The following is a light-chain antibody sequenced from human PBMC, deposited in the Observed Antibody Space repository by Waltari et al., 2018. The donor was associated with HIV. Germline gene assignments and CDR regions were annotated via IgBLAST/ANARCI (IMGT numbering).Light chain of an antibody. Sequence: DIQMTQSPSALSASIGDRVTITWLQQKPGKAPKSLIYAASSLHSGVPSKFSGSGSGTDFTLTISGLQPEDFGTYYCQQYNDFPLTFGGGTRVEIK. J-gene: IGKJ4*01. CDR3: QQYNDFPLT. V-gene: IGKV1-16*02. CDR2: AAS.